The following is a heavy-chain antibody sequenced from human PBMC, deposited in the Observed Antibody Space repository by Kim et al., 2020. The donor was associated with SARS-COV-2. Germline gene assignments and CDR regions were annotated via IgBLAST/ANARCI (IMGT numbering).Heavy chain of an antibody. J-gene: IGHJ6*02. CDR2: INHSGST. D-gene: IGHD4-4*01. CDR1: GGSFSGYY. Sequence: SETLSLTCAVYGGSFSGYYWSWIRQPPGKGLEWIGEINHSGSTNYNPSLKSRVTISVDTSKNQFSLKLSSVTAADTAVYYCARGRFPRTNDYSNYYYYYYGMDVWGQGTTVTVSS. V-gene: IGHV4-34*01. CDR3: ARGRFPRTNDYSNYYYYYYGMDV.